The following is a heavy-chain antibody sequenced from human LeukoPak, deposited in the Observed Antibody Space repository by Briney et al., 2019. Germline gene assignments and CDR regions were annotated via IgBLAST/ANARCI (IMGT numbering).Heavy chain of an antibody. J-gene: IGHJ4*02. D-gene: IGHD3-10*01. CDR2: ISSSSSYI. CDR1: GFSFSSYS. Sequence: PGGSLRLSCAASGFSFSSYSMNWVRQAPGKGLEWVSSISSSSSYIYYADSVKGRFTISRDNAKNSLYLQMNSLRAEDTAVYYCANTEVGSGSYFLNYWGQGTLVTVSS. V-gene: IGHV3-21*01. CDR3: ANTEVGSGSYFLNY.